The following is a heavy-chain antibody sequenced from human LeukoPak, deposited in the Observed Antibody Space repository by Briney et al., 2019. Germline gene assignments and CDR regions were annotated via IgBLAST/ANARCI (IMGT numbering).Heavy chain of an antibody. J-gene: IGHJ4*02. D-gene: IGHD2-2*01. CDR2: ISSSGSTI. Sequence: GGSLRLSCAASGFTFSDYYMSWIRQAPGKGLEWVSYISSSGSTIYYAHSVKGRFTISRDNAKNSLYLQMNSLRAEDTAVYYCAWETDIVVVPAASGPGYWGQGTLVTVSS. CDR1: GFTFSDYY. V-gene: IGHV3-11*04. CDR3: AWETDIVVVPAASGPGY.